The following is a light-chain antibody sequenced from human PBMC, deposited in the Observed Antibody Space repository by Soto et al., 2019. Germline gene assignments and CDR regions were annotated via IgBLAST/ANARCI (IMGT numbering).Light chain of an antibody. CDR1: QSIRSY. Sequence: DIQLTHSPSSLSASVGDKVTITCRASQSIRSYLNWVQQKPGKAPKLLIYDASSLQTGVPSRFSGSGSGTGFSLTISSLQPVDFATYYCQQSYSTPPWTFGQGTKVDIK. V-gene: IGKV1-39*01. CDR2: DAS. J-gene: IGKJ1*01. CDR3: QQSYSTPPWT.